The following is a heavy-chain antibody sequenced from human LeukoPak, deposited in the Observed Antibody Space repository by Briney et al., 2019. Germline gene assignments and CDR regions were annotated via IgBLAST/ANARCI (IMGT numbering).Heavy chain of an antibody. J-gene: IGHJ4*02. CDR2: ISSSGSTI. CDR3: ARDRLIDYYDSSGSDY. V-gene: IGHV3-48*03. Sequence: GGSLRLSCAASGFTFSSYEMNWVRQAPGKGLEWVSYISSSGSTIYYADSVKGRFTISRDNAKNSLYLQMNSLRAEDTAVYYCARDRLIDYYDSSGSDYWSQGTLVTVSS. D-gene: IGHD3-22*01. CDR1: GFTFSSYE.